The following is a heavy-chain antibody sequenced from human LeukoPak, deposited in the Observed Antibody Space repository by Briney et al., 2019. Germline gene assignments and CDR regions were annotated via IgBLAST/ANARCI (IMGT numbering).Heavy chain of an antibody. J-gene: IGHJ4*02. CDR3: ARLDPSLRGPTFDY. CDR1: GFTFSDCY. V-gene: IGHV3-11*01. Sequence: GGSLRLSCAASGFTFSDCYMSWIRQAPGKGLEWVSYISSSGNTTYHADSVKGRFTISRDNAKNSLYLQMSSLRAEDTAVYYCARLDPSLRGPTFDYWGQGTPVTVSS. D-gene: IGHD4-17*01. CDR2: ISSSGNTT.